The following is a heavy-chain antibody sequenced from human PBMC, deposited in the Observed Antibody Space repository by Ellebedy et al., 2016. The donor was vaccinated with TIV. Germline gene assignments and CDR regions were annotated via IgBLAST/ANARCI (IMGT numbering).Heavy chain of an antibody. D-gene: IGHD2-15*01. J-gene: IGHJ4*02. CDR1: GFTFSEYS. V-gene: IGHV3-72*01. CDR3: AQFNCNGGNCQDH. CDR2: SRNKATNYAT. Sequence: PGGSLRLSCAASGFTFSEYSMDWVRQAPGKGLEWVGRSRNKATNYATQYAASVKGRFTISRDVSKNSLSLQMSSLKTEDTAVYYCAQFNCNGGNCQDHWGQGTLVTVSS.